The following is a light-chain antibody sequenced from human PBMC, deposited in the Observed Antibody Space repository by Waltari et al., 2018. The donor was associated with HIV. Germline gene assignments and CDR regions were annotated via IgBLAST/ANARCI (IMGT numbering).Light chain of an antibody. Sequence: SYVLTQPPSVSVAPGQTARITCGGNNIGSKSVHWYQQKPGQAPVLAVYDDSDRPSGFPWRFSGSNSVNTATLTISRVEAGDEADYYCQVWDSSSDSVVFGGGTKLTVL. V-gene: IGLV3-21*02. CDR2: DDS. J-gene: IGLJ2*01. CDR1: NIGSKS. CDR3: QVWDSSSDSVV.